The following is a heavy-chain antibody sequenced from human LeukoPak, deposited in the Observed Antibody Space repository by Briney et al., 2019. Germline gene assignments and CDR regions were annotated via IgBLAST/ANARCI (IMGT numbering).Heavy chain of an antibody. J-gene: IGHJ5*02. CDR1: GFTFNIYA. D-gene: IGHD6-13*01. V-gene: IGHV3-23*01. CDR2: ISGSGGST. Sequence: GGSLRLSCATSGFTFNIYAMNWVRQAPGKGLEWVSAISGSGGSTYYADSVKGRFTISRDNSKNTLYLQMNSLRAEDTAVYYCAKDSSSWYNWFDPWGQGTLVTVSS. CDR3: AKDSSSWYNWFDP.